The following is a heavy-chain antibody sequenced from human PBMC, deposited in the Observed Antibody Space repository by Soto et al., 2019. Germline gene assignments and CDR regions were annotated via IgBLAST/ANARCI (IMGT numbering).Heavy chain of an antibody. V-gene: IGHV5-51*01. J-gene: IGHJ5*02. CDR3: ARRRYYYGSGNYWFDP. CDR1: GYSFTSYW. CDR2: IYPGDSDT. Sequence: GESLKISCQGSGYSFTSYWIGWVRQMPGKGLEWMGIIYPGDSDTRYSPSFQGQVTISADKSISTAYLQWSSLKASDTAMYYCARRRYYYGSGNYWFDPWGQGTLVTVSS. D-gene: IGHD3-10*01.